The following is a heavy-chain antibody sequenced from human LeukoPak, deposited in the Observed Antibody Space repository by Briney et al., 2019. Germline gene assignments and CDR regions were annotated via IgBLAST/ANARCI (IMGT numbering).Heavy chain of an antibody. CDR2: ISAYNGNT. V-gene: IGHV1-18*01. D-gene: IGHD1-26*01. Sequence: ASVKVSCKASGYTFTSYGISWVRQAPGQGLEWMGWISAYNGNTNYAQKLQGRVTMTTDTSTSTAYMELRSLRSDDTAVYYCARETLSGSYPNWFDPWGQGTLVTVSS. CDR3: ARETLSGSYPNWFDP. J-gene: IGHJ5*02. CDR1: GYTFTSYG.